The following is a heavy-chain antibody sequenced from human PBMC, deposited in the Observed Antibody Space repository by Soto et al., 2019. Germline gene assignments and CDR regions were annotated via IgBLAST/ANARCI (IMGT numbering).Heavy chain of an antibody. Sequence: EVQLLESGGGLVQPGGSLRLSCAASGFTFSSYAMSWVRQAPGKGLEWVSAISGSGGSTYYADSVKGRFTISRDNSKNSLYLQMNSLRAEDTAVYYCAKNSYYYDSSGYYADWGQGTLVTVSS. D-gene: IGHD3-22*01. CDR1: GFTFSSYA. CDR2: ISGSGGST. CDR3: AKNSYYYDSSGYYAD. J-gene: IGHJ4*02. V-gene: IGHV3-23*01.